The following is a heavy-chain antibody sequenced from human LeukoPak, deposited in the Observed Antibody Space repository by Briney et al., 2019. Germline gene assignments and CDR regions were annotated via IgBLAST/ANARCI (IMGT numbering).Heavy chain of an antibody. J-gene: IGHJ6*03. CDR1: GFTFDDYA. CDR3: AKDAYCSSTSCHQGSNYYYYYMDV. CDR2: ISWNSGSI. D-gene: IGHD2-2*01. Sequence: PGGSLRLSCAASGFTFDDYAMHWVRHAPGKGLEWVSGISWNSGSIVYADSVKGRFTISRDNAKNSLYLQMNSLRAEDTALYYCAKDAYCSSTSCHQGSNYYYYYMDVWGKGTTVTVSS. V-gene: IGHV3-9*01.